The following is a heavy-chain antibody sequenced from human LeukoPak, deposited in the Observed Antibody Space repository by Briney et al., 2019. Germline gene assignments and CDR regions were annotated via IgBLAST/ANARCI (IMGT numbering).Heavy chain of an antibody. D-gene: IGHD3-22*01. Sequence: VKVSCKVSGYTLTEFSMHWVRQAPGKGLEWMGGFDPEDGETIYAQELQGRVTITKDTSTDTAYMELSSLRSEDTAVYYCATWYYYDSSDYYLADYWGQGTLVTVSS. CDR3: ATWYYYDSSDYYLADY. CDR1: GYTLTEFS. V-gene: IGHV1-24*01. J-gene: IGHJ4*02. CDR2: FDPEDGET.